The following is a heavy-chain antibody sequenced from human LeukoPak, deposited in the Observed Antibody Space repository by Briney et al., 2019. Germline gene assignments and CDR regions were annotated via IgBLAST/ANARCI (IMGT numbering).Heavy chain of an antibody. J-gene: IGHJ1*01. Sequence: PSETLSLTCTVSGGSINSYYWSWIRQPPGKGLECIGYIHYTGSTNYNPSLKSRVTISVDTSKSQFSLKLSSVTAADTAVYYCARGNSYYDSSGYFPWESFQHWGQGTLVTVSS. V-gene: IGHV4-59*01. CDR2: IHYTGST. D-gene: IGHD3-22*01. CDR3: ARGNSYYDSSGYFPWESFQH. CDR1: GGSINSYY.